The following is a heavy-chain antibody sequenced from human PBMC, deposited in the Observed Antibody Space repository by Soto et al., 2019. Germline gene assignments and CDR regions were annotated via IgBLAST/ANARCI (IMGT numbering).Heavy chain of an antibody. V-gene: IGHV6-1*01. J-gene: IGHJ4*02. CDR3: ARGVAGSGFDL. CDR2: TYYRSNWRH. D-gene: IGHD6-19*01. CDR1: GDSVSSNTAA. Sequence: SQTLSLTCAISGDSVSSNTAAWNWIRSSPSRGLEWLGRTYYRSNWRHDYAVSVKSRITVNPDTSKNHFSLQLNSVTPNDTAVYYCARGVAGSGFDLWGQGTLVTVSS.